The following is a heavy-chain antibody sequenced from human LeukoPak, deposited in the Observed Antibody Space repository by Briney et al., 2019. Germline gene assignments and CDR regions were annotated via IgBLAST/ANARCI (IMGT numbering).Heavy chain of an antibody. CDR3: ARGVKDRNSSGWYRVDY. V-gene: IGHV4-61*02. CDR2: ISSSGST. J-gene: IGHJ4*02. CDR1: GDSISSGDYY. D-gene: IGHD6-19*01. Sequence: SQTLSLTCTVSGDSISSGDYYWSWIRQPAGKGLEWIGRISSSGSTNYNPSLKSRVTISVDTSKNQFSLKLSSVTAADTAVYYCARGVKDRNSSGWYRVDYWGQGTLVTVSS.